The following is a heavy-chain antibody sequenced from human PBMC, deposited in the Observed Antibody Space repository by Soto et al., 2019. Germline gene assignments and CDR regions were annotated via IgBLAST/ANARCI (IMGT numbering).Heavy chain of an antibody. CDR1: GFSVSNYG. D-gene: IGHD5-12*01. V-gene: IGHV3-33*01. J-gene: IGHJ3*02. Sequence: QVQLVESGGGVVQPGQSLRLSCAASGFSVSNYGMHWVRQAPGKGLEWVAVVWKDGNTKHYGDSVKGRFTISRDNSKTPLELQTSSLRGEDTAVYYGARGKAWTDEAFDIWGQGTMVTVAS. CDR2: VWKDGNTK. CDR3: ARGKAWTDEAFDI.